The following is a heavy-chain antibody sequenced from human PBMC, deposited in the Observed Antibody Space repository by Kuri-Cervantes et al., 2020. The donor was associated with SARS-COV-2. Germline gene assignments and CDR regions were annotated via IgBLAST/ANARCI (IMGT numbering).Heavy chain of an antibody. V-gene: IGHV3-9*01. CDR1: GFTFSGYY. D-gene: IGHD6-19*01. J-gene: IGHJ2*01. CDR2: ISWNSGSI. Sequence: GGSLRLSCAASGFTFSGYYMSWIRQAPGKGLEWVSGISWNSGSIGYADSVKGRFTISRDNAKNSLYLQMNSLRAEDTALYYCARAGYSTGWFPDWYFDLWGRGTLVTVSS. CDR3: ARAGYSTGWFPDWYFDL.